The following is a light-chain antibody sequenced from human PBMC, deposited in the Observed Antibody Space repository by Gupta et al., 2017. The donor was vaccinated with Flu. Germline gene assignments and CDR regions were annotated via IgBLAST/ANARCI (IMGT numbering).Light chain of an antibody. J-gene: IGLJ3*02. CDR1: GSDVGGYNY. CDR2: EVN. V-gene: IGLV2-14*01. CDR3: SSYTRTSTWV. Sequence: QSALTQPASVSGSPGPSITISCTGTGSDVGGYNYFSWYQQHPGKAPKVMIYEVNNRPSGVSYRFSGSKSGNTASLTISGLQAEDEADYYCSSYTRTSTWVFGGGTKVTVL.